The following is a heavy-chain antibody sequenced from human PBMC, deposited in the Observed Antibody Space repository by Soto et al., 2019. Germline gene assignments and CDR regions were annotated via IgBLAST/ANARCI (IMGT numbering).Heavy chain of an antibody. CDR1: GFTLSRHT. Sequence: LRLSCAASGFTLSRHTMNWVRQAPGKGLEWVSFIGSRTSDIYYADSVKGRFTISRDNAKNSLYLDLTRLRAEDTAVYFCVRDYYDTSGYPNTFDMWGQGTMVTVSS. V-gene: IGHV3-21*01. CDR3: VRDYYDTSGYPNTFDM. D-gene: IGHD3-22*01. J-gene: IGHJ3*02. CDR2: IGSRTSDI.